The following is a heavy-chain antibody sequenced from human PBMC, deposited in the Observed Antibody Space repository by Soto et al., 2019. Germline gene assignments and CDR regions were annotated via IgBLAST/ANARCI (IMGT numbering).Heavy chain of an antibody. Sequence: LRLSCAASGFTFSSYGMHWVRQAPGKGLEWVAVIWYDGSNKYYADSVKGRFTISRDNSKNTLYLQMNSLRAEDTAVYYCARDGGYDSSGYYGYFDYWGQGTLVTVSS. J-gene: IGHJ4*02. CDR3: ARDGGYDSSGYYGYFDY. CDR1: GFTFSSYG. V-gene: IGHV3-33*01. D-gene: IGHD3-22*01. CDR2: IWYDGSNK.